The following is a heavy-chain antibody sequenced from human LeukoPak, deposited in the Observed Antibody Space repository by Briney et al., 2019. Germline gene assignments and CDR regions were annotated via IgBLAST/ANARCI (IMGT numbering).Heavy chain of an antibody. CDR2: ISYDGSNK. D-gene: IGHD4-17*01. CDR1: GFTFSSYG. Sequence: PGGSLRLSCAASGFTFSSYGMHWVRQAPGKGLEWVAVISYDGSNKYYADSVKGRFTISRDNSKNTLYLQMNSLRAEDTAVYYCAKDSYGDYFYYGMDAWGQGTTVTVSS. J-gene: IGHJ6*02. CDR3: AKDSYGDYFYYGMDA. V-gene: IGHV3-30*18.